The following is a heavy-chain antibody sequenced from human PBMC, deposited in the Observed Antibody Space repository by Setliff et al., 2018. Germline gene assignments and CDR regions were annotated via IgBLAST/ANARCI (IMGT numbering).Heavy chain of an antibody. V-gene: IGHV4-31*03. CDR1: GGSFSSGGYY. Sequence: PSETLSLTCTVSGGSFSSGGYYWNWIRQHPGKGLEWIGYIYYSGTTYSNLTLKSRVTISVDTSKSQLSLNLTSVTAADTAIYYCARVRWDRESFDIWGQGTMVTVSS. J-gene: IGHJ3*02. CDR3: ARVRWDRESFDI. D-gene: IGHD1-26*01. CDR2: IYYSGTT.